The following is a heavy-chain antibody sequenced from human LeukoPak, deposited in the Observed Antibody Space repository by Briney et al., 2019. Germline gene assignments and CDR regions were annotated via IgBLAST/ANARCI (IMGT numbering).Heavy chain of an antibody. CDR1: GYTFTSYD. J-gene: IGHJ5*02. CDR3: ARGRRMGAAGTFDP. D-gene: IGHD6-13*01. V-gene: IGHV1-8*01. Sequence: GASVKVSCKASGYTFTSYDINWVRQATGQGLEWMGWMNPNSGNTGYAQKFQGRVTMTRNTSISTAYMELSSLRSEDTAVYYCARGRRMGAAGTFDPWGQGALVTVSS. CDR2: MNPNSGNT.